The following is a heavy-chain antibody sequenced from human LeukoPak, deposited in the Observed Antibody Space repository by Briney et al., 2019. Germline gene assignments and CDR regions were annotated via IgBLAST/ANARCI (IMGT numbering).Heavy chain of an antibody. D-gene: IGHD1-7*01. CDR1: GGSFSNYY. J-gene: IGHJ6*03. CDR3: ARRWNYGRNYYIDV. CDR2: INDSGRS. V-gene: IGHV4-34*01. Sequence: SETLSLTCAVYGGSFSNYYWSWIRQPPGKGLEWIGEINDSGRSNYNPSLMSRVTVSVDTSKNQFSLRVTSVTATDTAVYYCARRWNYGRNYYIDVWGNGATVSVSS.